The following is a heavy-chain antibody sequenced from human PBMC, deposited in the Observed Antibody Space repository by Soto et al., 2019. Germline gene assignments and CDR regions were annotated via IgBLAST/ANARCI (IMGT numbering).Heavy chain of an antibody. D-gene: IGHD3-22*01. CDR2: IYYSGST. CDR1: GGSISSGDYY. CDR3: ARRSHYYDSSGYYSPRYYFDY. J-gene: IGHJ4*02. Sequence: PSETLSLTCTVSGGSISSGDYYWSWIRQPPGKGLEWIGYIYYSGSTYYNPSLKSRVTISVDTSKNQFSLKLSSVTAADTAVYYCARRSHYYDSSGYYSPRYYFDYWGQGTLVTVSS. V-gene: IGHV4-30-4*01.